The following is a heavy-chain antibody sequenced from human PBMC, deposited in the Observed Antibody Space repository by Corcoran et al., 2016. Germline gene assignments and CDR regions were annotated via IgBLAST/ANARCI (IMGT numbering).Heavy chain of an antibody. CDR1: GFTFSSYG. Sequence: QVQLEESGGGVVQPGRSLRLSCAASGFTFSSYGMHWVRQAPGKGLEWVAVISYDGSNKYYADSVKGRFTIARDNSKNTLYLQMNSLRAEETAVYYWAKNIWNDGIDAFDLWGQGTLVTVSS. D-gene: IGHD1-1*01. V-gene: IGHV3-30*18. CDR2: ISYDGSNK. J-gene: IGHJ3*01. CDR3: AKNIWNDGIDAFDL.